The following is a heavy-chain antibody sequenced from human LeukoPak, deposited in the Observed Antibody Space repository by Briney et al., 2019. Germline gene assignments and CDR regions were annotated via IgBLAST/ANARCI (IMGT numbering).Heavy chain of an antibody. CDR1: GYTFTSYD. Sequence: ASVKVSCKASGYTFTSYDISWVRQAPGQGLEWMGWISAYNGNTNYAQKLQGRVTMTTDTSTSTAYMELRSLRSDDTAVYYCARSSMVRGVIDWFDPWGRGTLVTVSS. CDR2: ISAYNGNT. D-gene: IGHD3-10*01. CDR3: ARSSMVRGVIDWFDP. J-gene: IGHJ5*02. V-gene: IGHV1-18*01.